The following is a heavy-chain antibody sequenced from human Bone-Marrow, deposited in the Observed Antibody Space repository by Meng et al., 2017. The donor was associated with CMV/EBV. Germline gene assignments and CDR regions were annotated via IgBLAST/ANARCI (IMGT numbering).Heavy chain of an antibody. CDR2: IYYSGST. CDR3: ARAFCSTTSCYWFSYYYGMDV. CDR1: GGSFSRGSYY. D-gene: IGHD2-2*01. V-gene: IGHV4-61*01. Sequence: ADPLSLSCTVSGGSFSRGSYYWSWIRQPPGKELEWIGYIYYSGSTNYNPSLKSRVTKSVDTSKNQFSLKLSAVTAADTDMYYCARAFCSTTSCYWFSYYYGMDVWGQGTTVTVSS. J-gene: IGHJ6*02.